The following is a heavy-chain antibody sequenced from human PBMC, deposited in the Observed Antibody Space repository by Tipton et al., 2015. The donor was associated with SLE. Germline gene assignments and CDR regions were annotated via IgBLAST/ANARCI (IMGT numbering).Heavy chain of an antibody. CDR2: IYYIGST. D-gene: IGHD3-22*01. V-gene: IGHV4-59*01. CDR3: AREEANYYDSSHAFDI. CDR1: GGSISSYY. J-gene: IGHJ3*02. Sequence: TLSLTCTVSGGSISSYYWRWIRQPPGKGLEWIGYIYYIGSTNYNPSLKSRVTISVDTSKSQFSLKLSSVTAADTAVYYCAREEANYYDSSHAFDIWGQGTLVTVSS.